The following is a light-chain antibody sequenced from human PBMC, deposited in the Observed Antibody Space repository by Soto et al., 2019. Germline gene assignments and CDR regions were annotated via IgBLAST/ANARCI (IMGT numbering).Light chain of an antibody. CDR1: QSLLHSNGYNY. Sequence: DIVMTQSPLSLPVTPGEPASISCRSSQSLLHSNGYNYLDWYLQKPGQAPQVLIYMGSNRASGVPGRFSDSGSGKDFTLKISRVEAEDVGVYYCMQALQTPLTFGGGTKVEIK. CDR2: MGS. CDR3: MQALQTPLT. J-gene: IGKJ4*01. V-gene: IGKV2-28*01.